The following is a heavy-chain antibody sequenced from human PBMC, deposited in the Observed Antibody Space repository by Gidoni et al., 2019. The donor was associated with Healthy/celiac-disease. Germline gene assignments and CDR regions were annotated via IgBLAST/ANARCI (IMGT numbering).Heavy chain of an antibody. Sequence: EVQRLESVGGLVQPGGSLSLSCAASGFTFSSYAMSWVRQAPGKGLEWVSAISGSGGSTYYADSVKGRFTISRDNSKNTRYLQMNSLRAEDTAVYYCAKDDHPDFDYWGQGTLVTVSS. CDR1: GFTFSSYA. V-gene: IGHV3-23*01. CDR3: AKDDHPDFDY. J-gene: IGHJ4*02. CDR2: ISGSGGST.